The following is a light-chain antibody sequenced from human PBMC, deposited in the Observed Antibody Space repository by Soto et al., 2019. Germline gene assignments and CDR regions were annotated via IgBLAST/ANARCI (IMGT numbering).Light chain of an antibody. CDR1: QSVTNY. CDR2: DAS. J-gene: IGKJ4*01. CDR3: QQRSNWPPVT. Sequence: EGVLTQSPATLSLSPGERATLSCRASQSVTNYLAWYQKKPGQAPRLLLYDASNRATGIPARFSGSGSGTDLTLTISSLEPEDFAVYYCQQRSNWPPVTFGGGTKVDI. V-gene: IGKV3-11*01.